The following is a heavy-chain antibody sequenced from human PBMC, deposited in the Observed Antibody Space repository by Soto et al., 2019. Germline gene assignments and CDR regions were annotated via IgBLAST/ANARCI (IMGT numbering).Heavy chain of an antibody. CDR3: AKDLWPERGSGSPLDY. V-gene: IGHV3-30*18. Sequence: QVQLVESGGGVVQPGGSLTVSCAASGFSFSSYAMHWVRQAPGKGLERVAGISYDASNKYYADSVKGRFTVSRDNSKNTLYLQMNSLRVEDTAVYHCAKDLWPERGSGSPLDYWGQGTLVTVSS. CDR2: ISYDASNK. J-gene: IGHJ4*02. CDR1: GFSFSSYA. D-gene: IGHD6-19*01.